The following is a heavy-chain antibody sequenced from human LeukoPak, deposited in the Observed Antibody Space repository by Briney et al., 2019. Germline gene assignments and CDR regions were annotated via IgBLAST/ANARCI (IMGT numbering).Heavy chain of an antibody. V-gene: IGHV3-30*04. Sequence: GRSLRLSCAASGFTFSSYAMHWVRQAPGKGLEWVAVISYDGSNKYYADSVKGRFTISRDNSKNTLYLQMNSLRAEDTAVYYCARERGYCSGGSCLAGFDAFDIWGQGTMVTVSS. J-gene: IGHJ3*02. CDR1: GFTFSSYA. D-gene: IGHD2-15*01. CDR3: ARERGYCSGGSCLAGFDAFDI. CDR2: ISYDGSNK.